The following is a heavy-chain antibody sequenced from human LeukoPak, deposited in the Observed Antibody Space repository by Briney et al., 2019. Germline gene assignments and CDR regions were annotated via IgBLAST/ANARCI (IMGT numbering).Heavy chain of an antibody. Sequence: GGSLRLSCAASGLTVTYNYMSWVRQAPGKGLEWVSVIYSGGSTYYADSVKGRFTISRDNSKNTLYLHMNSLRADDTAIFYCTKGTLTGYFIGNWGQGAPVTVSS. CDR1: GLTVTYNY. J-gene: IGHJ4*02. CDR3: TKGTLTGYFIGN. D-gene: IGHD3-9*01. CDR2: IYSGGST. V-gene: IGHV3-53*01.